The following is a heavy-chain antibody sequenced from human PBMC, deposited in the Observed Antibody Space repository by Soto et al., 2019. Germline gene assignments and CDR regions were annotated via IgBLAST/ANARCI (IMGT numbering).Heavy chain of an antibody. J-gene: IGHJ6*02. CDR1: CVPISSTSYF. Sequence: QVQLQESGPRLVKPSETVSLTCSVSCVPISSTSYFWAWIRQPPGKGLEWIGSTYLDGRISYNPSLGCRLTIYLDTSKNHFSLTMTSVTDSDTAMYYCARRGYGLDVWGQGTTVKVSS. D-gene: IGHD6-13*01. CDR2: TYLDGRI. CDR3: ARRGYGLDV. V-gene: IGHV4-39*01.